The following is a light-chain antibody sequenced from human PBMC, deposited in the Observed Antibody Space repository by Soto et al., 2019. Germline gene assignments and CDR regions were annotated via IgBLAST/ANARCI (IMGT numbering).Light chain of an antibody. CDR3: QSYDSSLSGSVV. CDR2: GNS. Sequence: SVLTQPPSVSGAPGQRVTISCTGSSSNIGAGYDVHWYQQLPGTAPKLLIYGNSNRPSGVPDRFSGSKSGTSASLAITGLEVEDEADYYCQSYDSSLSGSVVFGGGTKLTVL. V-gene: IGLV1-40*01. CDR1: SSNIGAGYD. J-gene: IGLJ2*01.